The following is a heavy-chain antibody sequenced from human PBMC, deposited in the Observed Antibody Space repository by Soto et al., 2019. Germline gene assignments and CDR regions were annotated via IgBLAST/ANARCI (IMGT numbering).Heavy chain of an antibody. CDR2: ISSSSSYI. D-gene: IGHD3-16*02. CDR3: AGAHTFGGVIVIPRYDY. V-gene: IGHV3-21*01. CDR1: GFTFSSYS. Sequence: GGSLRLSCAASGFTFSSYSMNWVRQAPGKGLEWVSSISSSSSYIYYANSVKGRFTIPRDNAKNSLYQQMNSLRAEDTAVYYCAGAHTFGGVIVIPRYDYWGQGTLVTVSS. J-gene: IGHJ4*02.